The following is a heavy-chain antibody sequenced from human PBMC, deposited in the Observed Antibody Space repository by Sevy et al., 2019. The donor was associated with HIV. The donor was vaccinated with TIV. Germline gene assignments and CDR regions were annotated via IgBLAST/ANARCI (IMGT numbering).Heavy chain of an antibody. D-gene: IGHD2-2*01. Sequence: GGSLRLSCAASGFTFSSYAMSWVRQAPGKGLEWVSAISGSGGSTYYADSVKGRFTISRDNSKNTLYLQMNSLRAEDTAVYYCAKETTGYCSSTSYFTGYYGMDVWGQGTTVTVSS. CDR3: AKETTGYCSSTSYFTGYYGMDV. CDR1: GFTFSSYA. J-gene: IGHJ6*02. V-gene: IGHV3-23*01. CDR2: ISGSGGST.